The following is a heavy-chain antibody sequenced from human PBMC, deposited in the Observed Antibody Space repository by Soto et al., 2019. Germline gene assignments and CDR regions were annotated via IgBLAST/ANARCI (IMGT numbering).Heavy chain of an antibody. CDR2: IYYRGST. J-gene: IGHJ4*02. Sequence: QLQLQESGPGLVKPSETLSLTCTVSGGSISSTTCSWGWFRQPPGKGLEWIGNIYYRGSTSYNPSVRSGVDIPRDTPENPFSLKMRPVTAAHRAVYYCARALVARSGTDFYSLGQGTLSTVSS. CDR3: ARALVARSGTDFYS. CDR1: GGSISSTTCS. D-gene: IGHD6-13*01. V-gene: IGHV4-39*01.